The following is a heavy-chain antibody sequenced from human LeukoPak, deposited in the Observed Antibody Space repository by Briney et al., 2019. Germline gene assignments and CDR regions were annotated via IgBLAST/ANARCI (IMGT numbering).Heavy chain of an antibody. Sequence: SETLSLTCTVSGYSISSGYYWGWIRQPPGKGLEWIGSIYHSGSTYYNPSLKSRVTISVDTSKNQFSLKLSSVTAADTAVYYCARGPGSSWYYFGYWGQGTLVTVSS. CDR3: ARGPGSSWYYFGY. D-gene: IGHD6-13*01. CDR2: IYHSGST. J-gene: IGHJ4*02. CDR1: GYSISSGYY. V-gene: IGHV4-38-2*02.